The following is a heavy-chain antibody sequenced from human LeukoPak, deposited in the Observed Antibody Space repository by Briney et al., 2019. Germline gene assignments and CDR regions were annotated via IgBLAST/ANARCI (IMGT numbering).Heavy chain of an antibody. D-gene: IGHD3-3*01. V-gene: IGHV3-9*01. CDR3: WSGGYMDV. CDR1: GFTFDDYA. Sequence: GGSLRPSCAASGFTFDDYAMHWVRQAPGKGLEWVSGISWNSGSIGYADSVKGRFTISRDNAKNSLYLQMSSLRAEDTAVYYCWSGGYMDVWGKGTTVTVSS. J-gene: IGHJ6*03. CDR2: ISWNSGSI.